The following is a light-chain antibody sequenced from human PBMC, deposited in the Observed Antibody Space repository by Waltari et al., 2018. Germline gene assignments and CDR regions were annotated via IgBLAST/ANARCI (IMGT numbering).Light chain of an antibody. J-gene: IGLJ2*01. Sequence: SALTQPDSVSGSPGQSITISCSGISSDSGGFHSVSWYQQHPGEAPKVIIYDATNRPSGVSNRFSGSKSGSSASLTISGLQPEDEADYYCCSFTSSTTGIFGGGTKLTVL. CDR2: DAT. CDR3: CSFTSSTTGI. CDR1: SSDSGGFHS. V-gene: IGLV2-14*03.